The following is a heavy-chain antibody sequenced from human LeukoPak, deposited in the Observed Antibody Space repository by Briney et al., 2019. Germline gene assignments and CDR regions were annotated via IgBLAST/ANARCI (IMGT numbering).Heavy chain of an antibody. CDR1: GFTVSSNY. CDR3: ARDSGWSHYFDY. D-gene: IGHD6-19*01. Sequence: GGSLRLSCAASGFTVSSNYMSWVRQAPGKGLEWVSVIYSGGSTNYVDSVKGRFTISRDNSKNTLYLQMNSLRAEDTAVYYCARDSGWSHYFDYWGQGTLVTVSS. J-gene: IGHJ4*02. CDR2: IYSGGST. V-gene: IGHV3-66*01.